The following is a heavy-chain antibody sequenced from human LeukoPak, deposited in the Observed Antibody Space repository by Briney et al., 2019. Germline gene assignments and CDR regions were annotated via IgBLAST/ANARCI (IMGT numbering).Heavy chain of an antibody. CDR3: ARSIYASGSYYAFDI. CDR2: ISGSGGGT. V-gene: IGHV3-23*01. CDR1: GFTFSTSA. Sequence: PGGSLRLSCAASGFTFSTSAMSWVRQAPGNGLEWVSAISGSGGGTYYADSVKGRFTISRDNSKNTLSLQMNSLRAEDTAVFYCARSIYASGSYYAFDIWGQGTMVTVSS. J-gene: IGHJ3*02. D-gene: IGHD3-10*01.